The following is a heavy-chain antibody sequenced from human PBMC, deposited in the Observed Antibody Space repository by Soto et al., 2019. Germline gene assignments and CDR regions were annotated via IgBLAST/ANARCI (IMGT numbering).Heavy chain of an antibody. J-gene: IGHJ5*02. CDR1: GFTFSSYA. D-gene: IGHD6-19*01. CDR2: ISYDGSNK. Sequence: QVQLVESGGGVVQPGRSLRLSCAASGFTFSSYAMHWVRQAPGKGLEWVAVISYDGSNKYYADSVKGRFTISRDNSKNTLYLQMNSLRAEDTAVYYCARGGGYRSGWYGGWFDPWGQGTLVTVSS. V-gene: IGHV3-30-3*01. CDR3: ARGGGYRSGWYGGWFDP.